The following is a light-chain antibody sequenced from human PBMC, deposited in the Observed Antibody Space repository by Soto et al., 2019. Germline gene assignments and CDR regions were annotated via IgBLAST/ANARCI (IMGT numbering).Light chain of an antibody. Sequence: QSALTQPASVSGSPGQSITISCTGTPSDIGRYNYVSWYQQFPGKVPKLLIYEVTSRPSEVSARFSGSKSGSTASLTISGLQAEDEADYYCSSYSTTSSPHVLFGGGTKVTV. J-gene: IGLJ2*01. CDR3: SSYSTTSSPHVL. CDR2: EVT. V-gene: IGLV2-14*01. CDR1: PSDIGRYNY.